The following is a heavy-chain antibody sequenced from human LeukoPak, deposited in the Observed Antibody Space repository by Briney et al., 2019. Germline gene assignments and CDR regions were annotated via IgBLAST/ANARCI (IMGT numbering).Heavy chain of an antibody. Sequence: GWSLRLSCAASGITFRSYSMNWVRQAPGKGLEWVSSISSGGSSKYYADSVKGRFTISRDNAKNSLYLQMNSLRAEDTAVYYCASGGSSSGTFDYWGQGTLVTVSS. CDR1: GITFRSYS. V-gene: IGHV3-21*01. D-gene: IGHD6-19*01. CDR3: ASGGSSSGTFDY. CDR2: ISSGGSSK. J-gene: IGHJ4*02.